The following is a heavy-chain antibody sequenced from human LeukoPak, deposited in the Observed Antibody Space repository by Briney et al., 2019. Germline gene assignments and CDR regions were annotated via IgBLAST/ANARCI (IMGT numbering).Heavy chain of an antibody. CDR2: TYYRSKWYN. CDR3: ARSGGTASGNNERATLDY. Sequence: SQTLSLTCDISGDSVSSNGAAWNWIRQSPSRGLEWLGRTYYRSKWYNDYAVPLESRMTINADTSKNHFSLQLNSVTPDDTAVYYCARSGGTASGNNERATLDYWGQGTLVTVSS. V-gene: IGHV6-1*01. CDR1: GDSVSSNGAA. D-gene: IGHD1/OR15-1a*01. J-gene: IGHJ4*02.